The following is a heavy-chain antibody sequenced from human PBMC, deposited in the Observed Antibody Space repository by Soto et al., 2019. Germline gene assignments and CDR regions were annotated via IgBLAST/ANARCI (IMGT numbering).Heavy chain of an antibody. Sequence: QVQLVQSGAEVKKPGSSVKVSCKASGGTFSSYAISWVRQAPGQGLEWMGGIIPIFGTANYAQKFKGRVTITADASTSTAYMELSSLRSEDTSGYYCAREWVYDSSKKLDDWGQGTLVTVSS. D-gene: IGHD3-22*01. CDR1: GGTFSSYA. V-gene: IGHV1-69*12. CDR2: IIPIFGTA. J-gene: IGHJ4*02. CDR3: AREWVYDSSKKLDD.